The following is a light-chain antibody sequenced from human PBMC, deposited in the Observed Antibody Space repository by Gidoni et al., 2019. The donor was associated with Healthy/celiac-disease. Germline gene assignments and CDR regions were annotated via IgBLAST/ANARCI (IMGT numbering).Light chain of an antibody. CDR3: QQYGSSFT. CDR2: GAS. CDR1: QSVSSSY. V-gene: IGKV3-20*01. J-gene: IGKJ4*01. Sequence: DIVLTLYPGSLPLSPGERATLSCRASQSVSSSYLAWYQQKAGQAPRLLIYGASSRATGIPDRFRGSGAGTDFTLTSSRLEPEDFAVYYCQQYGSSFTFGGGTKVEIK.